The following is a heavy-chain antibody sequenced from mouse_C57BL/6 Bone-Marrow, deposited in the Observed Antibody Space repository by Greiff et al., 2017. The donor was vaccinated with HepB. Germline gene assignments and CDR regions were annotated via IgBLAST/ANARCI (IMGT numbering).Heavy chain of an antibody. J-gene: IGHJ4*01. CDR1: GFSLTSYG. V-gene: IGHV2-2*01. Sequence: QVQLQQSGPGLVQPSQSLSITCTVSGFSLTSYGVHWVRQSPGKGLEWLGVIWSGGSTDYNAAFISRLSISKDNSKSQVFFKMNSLQADDTAIYYCARERTYDYVIHYAMDYWGQGTSVTVSS. CDR2: IWSGGST. CDR3: ARERTYDYVIHYAMDY. D-gene: IGHD2-4*01.